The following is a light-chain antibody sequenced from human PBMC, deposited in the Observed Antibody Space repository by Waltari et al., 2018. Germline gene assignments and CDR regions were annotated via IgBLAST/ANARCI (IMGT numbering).Light chain of an antibody. V-gene: IGLV1-47*01. CDR1: TSNIGSYH. J-gene: IGLJ3*02. CDR3: AAWDDSLTAWL. CDR2: RND. Sequence: QSGLPQSPSVSGTPGQRVTISCSGSTSNIGSYHVYWYQQLPGAAPKLLIYRNDQRPSGVPDRFSGSKSVTSASLAISGLRSEDEAFYYCAAWDDSLTAWLFGGGTKLTVL.